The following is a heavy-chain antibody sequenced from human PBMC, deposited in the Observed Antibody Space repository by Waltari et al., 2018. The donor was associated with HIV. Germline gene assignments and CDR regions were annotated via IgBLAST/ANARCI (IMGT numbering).Heavy chain of an antibody. CDR1: GYTFTGYY. Sequence: QVQLVQAGAEVKKPGASVKVSCQASGYTFTGYYMLWVRQAPGQGLEWMGWNNPNSSGTNYAQKFQGRVTMTRDTSISTAYMELSRLRSDDTAVYYCARAAAGGNWFDPWGQGTLVTVSS. CDR3: ARAAAGGNWFDP. V-gene: IGHV1-2*02. J-gene: IGHJ5*02. D-gene: IGHD1-26*01. CDR2: NNPNSSGT.